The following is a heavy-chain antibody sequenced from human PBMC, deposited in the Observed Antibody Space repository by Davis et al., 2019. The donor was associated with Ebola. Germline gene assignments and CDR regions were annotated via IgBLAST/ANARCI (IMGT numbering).Heavy chain of an antibody. V-gene: IGHV4-59*08. CDR3: ARHGIEGSSSWGYYYYYCGMDV. D-gene: IGHD6-6*01. J-gene: IGHJ6*02. CDR2: TYYSGRT. CDR1: GGSISSYY. Sequence: GSLRPSCTVPGGSISSYYWSWIRQPPGKGLEWIGYTYYSGRTNYNPSLKSRVTISVDTSKNQFSLKLSSVTAADTAVYYCARHGIEGSSSWGYYYYYCGMDVWGQGTTVTVSS.